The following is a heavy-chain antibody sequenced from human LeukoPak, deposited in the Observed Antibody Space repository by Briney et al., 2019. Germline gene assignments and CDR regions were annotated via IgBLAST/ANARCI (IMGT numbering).Heavy chain of an antibody. CDR1: GDSISSGNYY. J-gene: IGHJ4*02. CDR3: ARGRVEMATIDFDY. V-gene: IGHV4-61*02. D-gene: IGHD5-24*01. Sequence: SETLSLTCTVSGDSISSGNYYWTWIRQPAGKGLEWIGRIYTSGSTNYNPSLKSRVTISVDTSKNQFPLKLSSVTAADTAMYYCARGRVEMATIDFDYWGQGTLVTVSS. CDR2: IYTSGST.